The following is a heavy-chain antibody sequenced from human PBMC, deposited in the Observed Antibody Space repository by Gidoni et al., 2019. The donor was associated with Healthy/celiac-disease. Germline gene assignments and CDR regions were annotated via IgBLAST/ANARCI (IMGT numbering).Heavy chain of an antibody. D-gene: IGHD2-2*01. J-gene: IGHJ5*02. CDR3: APLHCSSTSCRGGWFDP. CDR1: GGTFSSYA. Sequence: QVQLVQSGAEVKKPGSSVKVSCKASGGTFSSYAISWVLQAPGQGLEWMGGLIPIFCPAHYAQKFHCRVTITADKSTSTAYMVLSSLRSEDTAVYYCAPLHCSSTSCRGGWFDPWGQGTLVTVSS. CDR2: LIPIFCPA. V-gene: IGHV1-69*06.